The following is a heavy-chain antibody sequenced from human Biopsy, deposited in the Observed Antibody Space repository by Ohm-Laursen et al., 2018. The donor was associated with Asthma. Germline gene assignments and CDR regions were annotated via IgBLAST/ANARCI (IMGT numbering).Heavy chain of an antibody. CDR3: ARTHDRWTSIEGDALDI. J-gene: IGHJ3*02. V-gene: IGHV3-30*03. CDR1: CLTHRLYF. Sequence: ALRLSFAPSCLTHRLYFIHWLRSTRAKTMAWVAVMSYAGSDKFNGDTVKGRFSLSRDNSRNTLYLQMNSLRVGYPAIYYCARTHDRWTSIEGDALDIWGQGTMVIVSS. CDR2: MSYAGSDK. D-gene: IGHD2/OR15-2a*01.